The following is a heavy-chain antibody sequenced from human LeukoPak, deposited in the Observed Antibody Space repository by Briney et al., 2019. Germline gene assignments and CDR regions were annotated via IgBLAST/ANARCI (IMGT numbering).Heavy chain of an antibody. CDR2: ISGSGGST. J-gene: IGHJ6*02. Sequence: GGSLRLSCAASGFTFSSYAMSWVRQAPGKGLEWVSAISGSGGSTYYADSVKGRFTISRDNSKNTLYLQMNSLRAEDTAVYYCAKSSYSSSWYERWYYYYGMDVWGQGTTVTVSS. CDR1: GFTFSSYA. CDR3: AKSSYSSSWYERWYYYYGMDV. V-gene: IGHV3-23*01. D-gene: IGHD6-13*01.